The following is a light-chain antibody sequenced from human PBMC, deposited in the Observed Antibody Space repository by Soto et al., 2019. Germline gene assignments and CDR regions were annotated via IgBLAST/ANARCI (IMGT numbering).Light chain of an antibody. J-gene: IGKJ3*01. Sequence: EIVMTQSPATLSVSPGERATLSCRASQSVSSNLAWYQQKPGQAPRLLIHGASARATGISARFSGSGSGTEFTLTISSLQSEDFAVYYCQQYNSWPGTFGPGTKVDIK. CDR2: GAS. V-gene: IGKV3-15*01. CDR3: QQYNSWPGT. CDR1: QSVSSN.